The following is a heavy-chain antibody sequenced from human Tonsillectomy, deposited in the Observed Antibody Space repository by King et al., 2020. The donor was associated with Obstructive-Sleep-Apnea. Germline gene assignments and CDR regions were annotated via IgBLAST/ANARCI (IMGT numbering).Heavy chain of an antibody. J-gene: IGHJ4*02. Sequence: DVQLVESGGGLVQPGGSMRLSCAASGFTFSSYWMHWVRQAPGKGLVWVSRINSDGSSTRYADSVKGRFTISRDNAKNTLYLQMNSLRAEDTAVYYCARDEPEGGVDYWGQGTLVTVSS. CDR3: ARDEPEGGVDY. D-gene: IGHD2-21*01. V-gene: IGHV3-74*01. CDR2: INSDGSST. CDR1: GFTFSSYW.